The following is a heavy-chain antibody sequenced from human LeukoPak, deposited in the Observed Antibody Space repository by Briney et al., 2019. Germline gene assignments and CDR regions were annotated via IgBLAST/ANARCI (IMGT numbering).Heavy chain of an antibody. CDR3: ARSLAGSSGCDY. CDR2: INPNSGGT. V-gene: IGHV1-2*02. Sequence: ASVKVPCKASVYTFTGYYMHWVRQAPGQGLDWMGWINPNSGGTNYAQKFQGRVTMTRDTSISTAYMELSRLRSDDTAVYYCARSLAGSSGCDYWGQGTLVTVSS. CDR1: VYTFTGYY. J-gene: IGHJ4*02. D-gene: IGHD6-19*01.